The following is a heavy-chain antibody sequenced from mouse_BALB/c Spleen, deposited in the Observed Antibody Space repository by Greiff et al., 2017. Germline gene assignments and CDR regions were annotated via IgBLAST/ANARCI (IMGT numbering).Heavy chain of an antibody. CDR2: IDPANGNT. D-gene: IGHD2-12*01. V-gene: IGHV14-3*02. J-gene: IGHJ4*01. CDR1: GFNIKDTY. Sequence: EVQRVESGAELVKPGASVKLSCTASGFNIKDTYMHWVKQRPEQGLEWIGRIDPANGNTKYDPKFQGKATITADTSSNTAYLQLSSLTSEDTAVYYCATYSHHAMDYWGQGTSVTVSS. CDR3: ATYSHHAMDY.